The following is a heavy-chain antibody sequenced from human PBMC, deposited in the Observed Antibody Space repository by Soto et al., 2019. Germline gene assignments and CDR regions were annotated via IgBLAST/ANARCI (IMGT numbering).Heavy chain of an antibody. CDR2: IKSKIDGGTT. J-gene: IGHJ4*02. D-gene: IGHD3-10*01. CDR3: TRWDFVVRLFG. CDR1: GFTFTTAW. Sequence: EVQLVESGGGLVQPGGSLRLSCAASGFTFTTAWMHWVRQAPGKGLEWVGRIKSKIDGGTTDYAAPVKGRFTISRDDSKNTLYLQMNSLETDDTAVYYCTRWDFVVRLFGWGQGTLVTVS. V-gene: IGHV3-15*07.